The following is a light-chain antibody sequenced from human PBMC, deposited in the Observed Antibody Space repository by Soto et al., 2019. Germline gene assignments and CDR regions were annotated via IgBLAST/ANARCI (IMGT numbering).Light chain of an antibody. Sequence: QLTQSPSSLSASIGDRVTITCRATQTINRYLAWYQQKPGAAPKLLIYAATTLQSGDPSRFTGGASGTEFTLTITCLQSDDFATYYCQQLNSYPPSFGQGTKVEIK. CDR3: QQLNSYPPS. CDR2: AAT. CDR1: QTINRY. J-gene: IGKJ1*01. V-gene: IGKV1-9*01.